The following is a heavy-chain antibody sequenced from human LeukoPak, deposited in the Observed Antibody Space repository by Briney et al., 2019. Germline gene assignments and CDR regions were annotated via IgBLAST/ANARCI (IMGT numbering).Heavy chain of an antibody. CDR2: IHTSGST. Sequence: SETLSLTCTVSGGSISSGSYYWSWIRQPAGKGLEWIGRIHTSGSTNYNPSLKSRVTISVDTSKNQFSLKLSSVTAADTAVYYCARGIVLMVYAEYYFDYWGQGTLVTVSS. CDR1: GGSISSGSYY. J-gene: IGHJ4*02. CDR3: ARGIVLMVYAEYYFDY. V-gene: IGHV4-61*02. D-gene: IGHD2-8*01.